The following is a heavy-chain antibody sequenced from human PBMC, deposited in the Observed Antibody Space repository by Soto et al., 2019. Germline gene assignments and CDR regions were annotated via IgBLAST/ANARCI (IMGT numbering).Heavy chain of an antibody. CDR3: ARDRSSWGHPDAFDI. J-gene: IGHJ3*02. V-gene: IGHV3-33*01. CDR1: GFTFSSYG. D-gene: IGHD6-13*01. CDR2: IWYDGSNK. Sequence: QVQLVESGGGVVQPGRSLRLSCAASGFTFSSYGMHWVRQAPGKGLEWVAVIWYDGSNKYYADSVKGRFTISRDNSKNALYLQMNSLRAEDTAVYYCARDRSSWGHPDAFDIWGQGTMVTVSS.